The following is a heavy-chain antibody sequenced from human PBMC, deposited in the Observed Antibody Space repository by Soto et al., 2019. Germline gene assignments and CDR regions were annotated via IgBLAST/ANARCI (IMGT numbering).Heavy chain of an antibody. J-gene: IGHJ5*02. V-gene: IGHV1-69*06. CDR3: ARDRQDYGGNWFDP. CDR1: GGTFSSYA. Sequence: SVKVSCKASGGTFSSYAISWVRQAPGQGLEWMGGIIPIFGTANYAQKFQGRVTITADKSTSTAYMELSSLRSEDTAVYYCARDRQDYGGNWFDPWGQGTLVTVSS. CDR2: IIPIFGTA. D-gene: IGHD4-17*01.